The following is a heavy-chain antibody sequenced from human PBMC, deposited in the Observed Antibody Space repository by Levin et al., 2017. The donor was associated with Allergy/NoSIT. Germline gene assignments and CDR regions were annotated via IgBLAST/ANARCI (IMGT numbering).Heavy chain of an antibody. CDR1: SGSINNYY. V-gene: IGHV4-59*01. J-gene: IGHJ4*02. Sequence: SETLSLTCTVSSGSINNYYWSWIRQPPGKGLEWIGYIYYSGSTNYYPSLKSRVTISVDTSKNQFSLKLSSVTAADTAVYYCARKTAVAGTNRYFDYWGQGTLVTVSS. CDR2: IYYSGST. CDR3: ARKTAVAGTNRYFDY. D-gene: IGHD6-19*01.